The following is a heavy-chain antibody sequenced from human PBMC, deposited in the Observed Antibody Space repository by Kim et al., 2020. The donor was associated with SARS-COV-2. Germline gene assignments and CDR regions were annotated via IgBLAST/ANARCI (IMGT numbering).Heavy chain of an antibody. Sequence: GCVKGRFTISRDNAKNSLYLQMNSLRDEDTAVYYCARDIYSWNYSNWFDPWGQGTLVTVSS. V-gene: IGHV3-48*02. D-gene: IGHD1-7*01. J-gene: IGHJ5*02. CDR3: ARDIYSWNYSNWFDP.